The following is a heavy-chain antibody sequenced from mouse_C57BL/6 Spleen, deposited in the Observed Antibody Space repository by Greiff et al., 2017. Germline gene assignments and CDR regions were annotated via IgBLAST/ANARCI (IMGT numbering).Heavy chain of an antibody. CDR3: ARSGYDGSSHFDY. V-gene: IGHV1-26*01. CDR2: LNPNNGGT. J-gene: IGHJ2*01. CDR1: GYTFTDYY. D-gene: IGHD1-1*01. Sequence: EVQLQQSGPELVKPGASVKISCKASGYTFTDYYMNWVKQSHGKSLEWIGDLNPNNGGTSYNQKFKGKATLTVDKSSSTAYMELRSLTSEDSAVYYCARSGYDGSSHFDYWGQGTTLTVSS.